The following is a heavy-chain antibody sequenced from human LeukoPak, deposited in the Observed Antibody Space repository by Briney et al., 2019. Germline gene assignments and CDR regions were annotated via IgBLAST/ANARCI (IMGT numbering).Heavy chain of an antibody. CDR3: ARGWSAGGAFDI. D-gene: IGHD6-19*01. CDR2: IYTSGST. J-gene: IGHJ3*02. Sequence: SETLSLTCTVSGGSISSGSYYWSWIRQPAGKGLEWIGRIYTSGSTNYNPSLKSRVTISVDTSKNQFSLKLSSVTAADTAVYYCARGWSAGGAFDIWGQGTMVTVSS. V-gene: IGHV4-61*02. CDR1: GGSISSGSYY.